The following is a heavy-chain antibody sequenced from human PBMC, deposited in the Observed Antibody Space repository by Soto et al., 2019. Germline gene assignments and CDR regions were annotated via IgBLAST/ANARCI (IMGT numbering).Heavy chain of an antibody. D-gene: IGHD2-2*01. J-gene: IGHJ4*02. CDR1: VYTFTGYY. CDR2: INPNSGGT. CDR3: ARDLAVLIPAAPPGIDY. Sequence: QVQLVQSGAEVKKPGASVKVSCKASVYTFTGYYMYWVRQAPGQGLEWMGWINPNSGGTNYSQEFQGRVTMTRDTSISTAYMELSRLKSDDTAVYYCARDLAVLIPAAPPGIDYWGQGTLVTVSS. V-gene: IGHV1-2*02.